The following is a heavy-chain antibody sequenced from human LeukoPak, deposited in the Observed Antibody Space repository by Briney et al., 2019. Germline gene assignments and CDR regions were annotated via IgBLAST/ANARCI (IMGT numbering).Heavy chain of an antibody. CDR1: GFTFSSYW. V-gene: IGHV3-74*01. CDR2: INSDGSST. Sequence: GGSLRLSCAASGFTFSSYWMHWVRQTPGKGLVWVSCINSDGSSTTYADSVKGRFTISRDNAKNTLYLQMNSLRAEDTAVYYCARAAESLFPLDSWGQGTLVTVSS. D-gene: IGHD3-10*01. CDR3: ARAAESLFPLDS. J-gene: IGHJ4*02.